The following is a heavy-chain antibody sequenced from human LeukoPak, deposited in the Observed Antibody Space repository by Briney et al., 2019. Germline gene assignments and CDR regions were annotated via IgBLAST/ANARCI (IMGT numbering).Heavy chain of an antibody. CDR2: IIPIFGTA. D-gene: IGHD2-15*01. CDR1: GGTFSSYA. V-gene: IGHV1-69*13. J-gene: IGHJ6*03. CDR3: ARVPYILSATPVYYYMDV. Sequence: SVKVSCKASGGTFSSYAISWVRQAPGQGLEWMGGIIPIFGTANYAQKFQGRVTITADESTSTAYMELSSLRSEDTAVYYCARVPYILSATPVYYYMDVWGKGTTVTVSS.